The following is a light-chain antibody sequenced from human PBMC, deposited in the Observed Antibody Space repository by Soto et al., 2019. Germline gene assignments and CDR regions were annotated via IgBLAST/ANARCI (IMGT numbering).Light chain of an antibody. J-gene: IGKJ1*01. CDR1: QTISSW. V-gene: IGKV1-5*03. CDR2: KAS. Sequence: DFQMTQSPSTLSRSVGDRVTITCRASQTISSWLAWYQQKPGKAPKLLIYKASTLKSGVPSRFSGSGSGTEFTLTISSLQPDDFATYYCQHYNSYSEAFGQGTKVDIK. CDR3: QHYNSYSEA.